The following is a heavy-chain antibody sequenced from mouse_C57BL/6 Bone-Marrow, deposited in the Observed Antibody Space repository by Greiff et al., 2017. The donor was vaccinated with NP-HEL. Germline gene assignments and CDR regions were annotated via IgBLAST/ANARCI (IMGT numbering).Heavy chain of an antibody. CDR1: GFTFSSYA. V-gene: IGHV5-4*01. J-gene: IGHJ4*01. CDR3: ARDRFITTVVRAMDY. Sequence: EVQLVESGGGLVKPGGSLKLSCAASGFTFSSYAMSWVRQTPEKRLEWVATISDGGSYTYYPDNVKGRFTISRDNAKNNLYLQMSHLKSEDTAMYYCARDRFITTVVRAMDYWGQGTSVTVSS. D-gene: IGHD1-1*01. CDR2: ISDGGSYT.